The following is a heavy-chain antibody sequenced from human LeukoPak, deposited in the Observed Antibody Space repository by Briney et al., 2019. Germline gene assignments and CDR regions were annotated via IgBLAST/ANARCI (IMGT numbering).Heavy chain of an antibody. CDR2: IYHSGST. CDR1: GYSISSGYY. V-gene: IGHV4-38-2*01. CDR3: ARGSGSYPFDY. Sequence: KPSETLSLTCAVSGYSISSGYYWGWIRQPPGKGLEWIGSIYHSGSTYYNPSLKSRVTISVDTSKNQFSLKLSSVTAADTAVYYCARGSGSYPFDYWGQGTLVTVSS. J-gene: IGHJ4*02. D-gene: IGHD3-10*01.